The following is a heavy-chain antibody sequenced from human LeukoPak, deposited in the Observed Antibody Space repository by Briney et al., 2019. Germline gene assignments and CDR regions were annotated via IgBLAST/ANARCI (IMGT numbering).Heavy chain of an antibody. CDR2: INHSGST. D-gene: IGHD4-17*01. Sequence: PSETLSLTRAVYGGSFSGYYWSWIRQPPGKGLEWIGEINHSGSTNYNPSLKSRVTISVDTSKNQFSLKLSSVTAADTAVYYCAREMSWDSGDAFDPWGQGTLVTVSS. CDR3: AREMSWDSGDAFDP. V-gene: IGHV4-34*01. J-gene: IGHJ5*02. CDR1: GGSFSGYY.